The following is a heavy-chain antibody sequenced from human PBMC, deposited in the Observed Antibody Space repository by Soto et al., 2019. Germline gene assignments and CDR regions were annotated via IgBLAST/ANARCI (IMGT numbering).Heavy chain of an antibody. D-gene: IGHD3-9*01. CDR3: ARERPRCVIFWLPSYCYYGMDV. Sequence: GGSMRLSCSASGFTFNSYAVHWVRQDPGKGLEWVAVISYDGSNKYYADSVKGRFTISRDNSKNTLYLQMNSLRAEDTAVYYCARERPRCVIFWLPSYCYYGMDVWGQGTTVTVSS. CDR2: ISYDGSNK. J-gene: IGHJ6*02. CDR1: GFTFNSYA. V-gene: IGHV3-30-3*01.